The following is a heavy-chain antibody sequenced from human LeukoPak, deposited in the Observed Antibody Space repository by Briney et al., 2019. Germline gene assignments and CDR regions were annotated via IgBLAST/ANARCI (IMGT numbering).Heavy chain of an antibody. Sequence: GGSLRISCEASGYMFTTYWISWVRQMPGKGLEWMGRIDPSDSYTNYSPSFQGHVTISADKSLTTAYLQWSSLEASDTAMYYCARHSQWVILVEFLWGQGTLVTVSS. CDR1: GYMFTTYW. V-gene: IGHV5-10-1*01. CDR3: ARHSQWVILVEFL. D-gene: IGHD3-3*01. CDR2: IDPSDSYT. J-gene: IGHJ4*02.